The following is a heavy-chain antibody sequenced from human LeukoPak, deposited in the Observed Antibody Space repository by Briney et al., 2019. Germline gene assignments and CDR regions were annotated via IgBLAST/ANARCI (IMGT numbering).Heavy chain of an antibody. CDR2: IYYSGST. D-gene: IGHD6-6*01. CDR3: ARVDPDSSSTLEVFDY. J-gene: IGHJ4*02. Sequence: SETLSLTCTVSGGSISSYYWSWVRQPPGKGLEWIGYIYYSGSTNYNPSLKSRVTISVDTSKNQFSLKLSSVTAADTAVYYCARVDPDSSSTLEVFDYWGQGTLVTVSS. V-gene: IGHV4-59*01. CDR1: GGSISSYY.